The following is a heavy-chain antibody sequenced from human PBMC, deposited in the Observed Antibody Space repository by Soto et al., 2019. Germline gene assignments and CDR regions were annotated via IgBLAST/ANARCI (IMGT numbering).Heavy chain of an antibody. CDR2: ISSSSSYI. V-gene: IGHV3-21*01. J-gene: IGHJ6*02. CDR1: GFTFSSYS. Sequence: EVQLVESGGGLVKPGGSLRLSCAASGFTFSSYSMNWVRQAPGKGLEWVSSISSSSSYIYYADSVKGRFTISRDNAKNSLYLQMNSLRAEDTAVYYWARAQGLRYFDWLPYYYYGMDVWGQGTTVTVSS. D-gene: IGHD3-9*01. CDR3: ARAQGLRYFDWLPYYYYGMDV.